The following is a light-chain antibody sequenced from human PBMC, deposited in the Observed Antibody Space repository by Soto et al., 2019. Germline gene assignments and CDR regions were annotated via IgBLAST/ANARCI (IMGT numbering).Light chain of an antibody. J-gene: IGLJ2*01. V-gene: IGLV2-8*01. Sequence: QSALTQPPSASGSPGQSVAIPCTGTSSDVGGNNYVSWYQQHPGKAPKLLVYEVTKRPAGVPDRFSGSKSGNTASLTVSGLQAEDEADYYCSSYAGSNSVIFGGGTKLTVL. CDR1: SSDVGGNNY. CDR2: EVT. CDR3: SSYAGSNSVI.